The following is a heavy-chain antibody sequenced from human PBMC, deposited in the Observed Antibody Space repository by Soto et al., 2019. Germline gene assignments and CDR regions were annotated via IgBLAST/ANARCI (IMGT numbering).Heavy chain of an antibody. CDR3: ARPTSQSGWYDY. CDR2: INPNSGGT. J-gene: IGHJ4*02. D-gene: IGHD6-19*01. Sequence: ASVKVSCKASGYTFTGYYMHWVRQAPGQGLEWMGWINPNSGGTNYAQKFQGRVTMTRDTSISTAYMELSGLRSDDTAVYYCARPTSQSGWYDYWGQGTLVTVSS. V-gene: IGHV1-2*02. CDR1: GYTFTGYY.